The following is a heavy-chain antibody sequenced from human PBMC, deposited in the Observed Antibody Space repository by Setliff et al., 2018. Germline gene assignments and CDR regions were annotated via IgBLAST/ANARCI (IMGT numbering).Heavy chain of an antibody. J-gene: IGHJ6*02. CDR1: GYNFAESI. CDR2: TSAYNGHT. CDR3: ARFRVSSGGYNYYAMDV. Sequence: ASVKVSCKASGYNFAESIVSWVRQAPGQGLEWMGWTSAYNGHTYSAQKFQARVTLTTDTSTNMAYMELRGLRSDDTATYYCARFRVSSGGYNYYAMDVWGQGTTVTVSS. D-gene: IGHD1-26*01. V-gene: IGHV1-18*01.